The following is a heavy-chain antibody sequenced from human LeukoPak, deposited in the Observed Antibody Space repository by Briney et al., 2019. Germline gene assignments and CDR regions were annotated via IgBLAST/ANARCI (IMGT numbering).Heavy chain of an antibody. D-gene: IGHD3-3*01. CDR1: GFTFSNAW. V-gene: IGHV3-23*01. Sequence: GGSLRLSCAASGFTFSNAWMSWVRQAPGKGLEWVSAISGSGGSTYYADSVKGRFTISRDNSKNTLYLQMNSLRAEDTAVYYCAKGFYLEWLLSTSEYFQHWGQGALVTVSS. J-gene: IGHJ1*01. CDR2: ISGSGGST. CDR3: AKGFYLEWLLSTSEYFQH.